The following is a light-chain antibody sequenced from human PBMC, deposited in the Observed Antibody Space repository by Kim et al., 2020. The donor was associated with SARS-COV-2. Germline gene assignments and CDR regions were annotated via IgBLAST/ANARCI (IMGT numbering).Light chain of an antibody. J-gene: IGLJ1*01. CDR2: EGS. V-gene: IGLV2-18*02. CDR1: SRDVGSYNR. CDR3: SSYTSSSTLYV. Sequence: VTISCTGTSRDVGSYNRVSWYQQPPGTAPTLRIYEGSNRPSGLPDRFSGSKSGNTASLTISGLQAEDEADYYCSSYTSSSTLYVFRTGTKVTVL.